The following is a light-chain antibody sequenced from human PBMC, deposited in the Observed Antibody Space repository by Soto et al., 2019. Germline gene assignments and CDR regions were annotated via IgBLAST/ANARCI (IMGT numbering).Light chain of an antibody. J-gene: IGKJ1*01. CDR3: QHYNSYRWT. Sequence: EIVLTQSPATLSLSPGERATLSCRASQSASSNYLAWYQQKPGQAPRLLIYGASTRATGIPDRFSGSGSGTDFTLTISRLEPEDFATYYCQHYNSYRWTFGQGTKVDIK. V-gene: IGKV3-20*01. CDR1: QSASSNY. CDR2: GAS.